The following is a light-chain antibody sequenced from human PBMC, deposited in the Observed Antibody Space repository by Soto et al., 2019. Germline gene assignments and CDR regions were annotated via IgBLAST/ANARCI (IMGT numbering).Light chain of an antibody. CDR2: GAS. Sequence: DIVMTQSPATLSVSPGDRATLSCRASQRVSSNLAWYQQKPGQAPRLLIYGASTRATGIPVRFSGSGSGTEFTLTISSLHSEDFAVYYCQQYNNWPPLTFGGGTKVEIK. V-gene: IGKV3-15*01. J-gene: IGKJ4*01. CDR3: QQYNNWPPLT. CDR1: QRVSSN.